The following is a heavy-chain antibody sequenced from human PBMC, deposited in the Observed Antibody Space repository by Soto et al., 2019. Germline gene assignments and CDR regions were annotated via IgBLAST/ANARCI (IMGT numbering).Heavy chain of an antibody. D-gene: IGHD3-10*01. V-gene: IGHV3-30-3*01. CDR1: GFTFSSYA. J-gene: IGHJ6*02. CDR3: ARSVRSGSFPYYYYAMDV. Sequence: PGGSLRLSCAASGFTFSSYAMHWVRQAPGKGLEWVALISYDGSDKDYADSVKGRFTISRDNSRNTLFLQMNSLRAEDTAVYYCARSVRSGSFPYYYYAMDVWGQGTTVTVSS. CDR2: ISYDGSDK.